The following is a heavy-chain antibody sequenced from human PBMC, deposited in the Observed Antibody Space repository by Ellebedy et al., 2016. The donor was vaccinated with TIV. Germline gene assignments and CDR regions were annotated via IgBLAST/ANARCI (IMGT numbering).Heavy chain of an antibody. D-gene: IGHD1-26*01. CDR3: AKASIVGATSCFDY. CDR1: GFTFSSYA. Sequence: PGGSLRLSCAASGFTFSSYAMSWVRQAPGKELGWVSAISGSGGSTYYADSVKGRFTISRDNSKNTLYLQMNSLRAEDTAVYYCAKASIVGATSCFDYWGQGTLVTVSS. CDR2: ISGSGGST. V-gene: IGHV3-23*01. J-gene: IGHJ4*02.